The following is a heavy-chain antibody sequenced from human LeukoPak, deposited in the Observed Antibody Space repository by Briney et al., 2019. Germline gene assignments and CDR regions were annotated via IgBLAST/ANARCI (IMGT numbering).Heavy chain of an antibody. V-gene: IGHV3-30-3*01. D-gene: IGHD6-13*01. J-gene: IGHJ4*02. CDR1: GFTFSSYA. Sequence: PGRSLRLSCAASGFTFSSYAMHWVRQAPGKGLEWVAVISYDGSNKYYADSVKGRFTISRDNSKNTPYLQMNSLRAEDTAVYYCARDASSSWYVGLGSSLFDYWGQGTLVTVSS. CDR2: ISYDGSNK. CDR3: ARDASSSWYVGLGSSLFDY.